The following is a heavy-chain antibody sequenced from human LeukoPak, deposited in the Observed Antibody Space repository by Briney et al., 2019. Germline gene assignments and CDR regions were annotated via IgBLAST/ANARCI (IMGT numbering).Heavy chain of an antibody. CDR3: ARKSYYYGSGSYRTYYFDY. D-gene: IGHD3-10*01. Sequence: SETLSLTCAVYGGSFSGYYWSWIRQPPGKGLEWIGEINHSGSTNYNPSLKSRVTISVDTSKNQFSLKLSSVTAADTAMYYCARKSYYYGSGSYRTYYFDYWGQGTLVTVSS. CDR2: INHSGST. CDR1: GGSFSGYY. V-gene: IGHV4-34*01. J-gene: IGHJ4*02.